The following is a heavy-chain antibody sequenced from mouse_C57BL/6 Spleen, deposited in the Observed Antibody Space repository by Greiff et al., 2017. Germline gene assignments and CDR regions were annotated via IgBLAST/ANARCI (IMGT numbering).Heavy chain of an antibody. CDR2: IYPRDGST. CDR1: GYTFTDHT. CDR3: ARRRIYYGNYDYFDY. V-gene: IGHV1-78*01. J-gene: IGHJ2*01. D-gene: IGHD2-1*01. Sequence: VQLQESDAELVKPGASVKISCKVSGYTFTDHTIHWMKQRPEQGLEWIGYIYPRDGSTKYNEKFKGKATLTADKSSSTAYMQLNSLTSEDSAVYFCARRRIYYGNYDYFDYWGQGTTLTVSS.